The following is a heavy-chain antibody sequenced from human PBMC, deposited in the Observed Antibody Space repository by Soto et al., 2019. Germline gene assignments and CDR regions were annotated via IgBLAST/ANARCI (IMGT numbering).Heavy chain of an antibody. CDR2: IIPIFGTA. D-gene: IGHD6-13*01. Sequence: GASVKVSCKASGGTFSSYAISWVRQAPGQGLEWMGGIIPIFGTANYAQKFQGRVTITADESTSTAYMELSSLRSEDTAVYYCARDGAAAGMSGGLVETPYYYYGMDVWGQGTTVTVSS. CDR1: GGTFSSYA. J-gene: IGHJ6*02. V-gene: IGHV1-69*13. CDR3: ARDGAAAGMSGGLVETPYYYYGMDV.